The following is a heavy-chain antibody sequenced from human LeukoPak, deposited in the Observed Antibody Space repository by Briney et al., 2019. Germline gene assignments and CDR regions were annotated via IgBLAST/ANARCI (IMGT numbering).Heavy chain of an antibody. V-gene: IGHV4-59*08. D-gene: IGHD6-19*01. CDR1: GGSISSYY. CDR3: ARLRPVAGYDAFDI. CDR2: IYYSGRT. Sequence: SETLSLTCSVSGGSISSYYWSWIRQPPGKGLEWIGYIYYSGRTNYNPSLKSRVTMSVDTSKNQFSLKLTSVTAADTAVYYCARLRPVAGYDAFDIWGHGTMVTVSS. J-gene: IGHJ3*02.